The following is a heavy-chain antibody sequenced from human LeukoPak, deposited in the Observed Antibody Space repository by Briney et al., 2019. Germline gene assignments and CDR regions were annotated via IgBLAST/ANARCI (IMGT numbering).Heavy chain of an antibody. CDR3: ARARVMGV. V-gene: IGHV4-34*01. CDR2: INHSGST. CDR1: GGSFSGYY. Sequence: SESLSLTCAVYGGSFSGYYWSWIRQPPGKGLEWIGEINHSGSTNYNPSLESRVTIAVDTSKNQFSMKLSSVTAAETAVYYCARARVMGVWGRGTTVTVSS. J-gene: IGHJ6*02.